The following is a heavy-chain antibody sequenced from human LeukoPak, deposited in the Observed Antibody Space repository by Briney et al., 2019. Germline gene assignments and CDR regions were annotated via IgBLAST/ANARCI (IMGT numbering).Heavy chain of an antibody. CDR1: GGSFSGYY. Sequence: SETLSLTCAVYGGSFSGYYWGWIRQPPGKGLEWIGSIYYSGSTYYNPSLKSRVTISVDTSKNQFSLKLSSVTAADTAVYYCARQHSENDYYDSSGYLLAFDIWGQGTMVTVSS. V-gene: IGHV4-39*01. CDR3: ARQHSENDYYDSSGYLLAFDI. D-gene: IGHD3-22*01. CDR2: IYYSGST. J-gene: IGHJ3*02.